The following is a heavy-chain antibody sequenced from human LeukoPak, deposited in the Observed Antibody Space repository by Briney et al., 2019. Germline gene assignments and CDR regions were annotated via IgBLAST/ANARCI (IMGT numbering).Heavy chain of an antibody. J-gene: IGHJ3*02. D-gene: IGHD3-3*01. Sequence: GGSLRLSCAASGFTFSDYYMSWIRQAPGKGLEWVSSIDGTSTNTYYEDSVKGRFTISRDNARNTLFLQMSSLRAEDTALYYCAKDRNYYEFWTIDVFDIWGQGTMVTVSS. V-gene: IGHV3-11*05. CDR1: GFTFSDYY. CDR3: AKDRNYYEFWTIDVFDI. CDR2: IDGTSTNT.